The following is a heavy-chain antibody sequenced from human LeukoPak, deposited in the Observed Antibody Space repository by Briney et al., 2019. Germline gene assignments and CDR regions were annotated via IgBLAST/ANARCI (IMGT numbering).Heavy chain of an antibody. CDR3: ARDRIAVAGTPNWFDP. CDR1: GGSISSSSYY. CDR2: IYYSGST. Sequence: PSETLSLTCTVSGGSISSSSYYWGWIRQPPGKGLEWIGSIYYSGSTYYNPSLKSRVTISVDTSKNQFSLKLSSVTAADTAVYYCARDRIAVAGTPNWFDPWGQGTLVTVSS. V-gene: IGHV4-39*07. J-gene: IGHJ5*02. D-gene: IGHD6-19*01.